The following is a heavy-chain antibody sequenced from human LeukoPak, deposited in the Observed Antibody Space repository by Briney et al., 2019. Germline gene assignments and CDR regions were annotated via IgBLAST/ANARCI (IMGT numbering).Heavy chain of an antibody. D-gene: IGHD1-7*01. CDR3: AREGTGTSQENYFDY. CDR2: IYHSGST. J-gene: IGHJ4*02. CDR1: GGSISSGGYS. Sequence: PSQTLSLTCAVSGGSISSGGYSWSWIRQPPGKGLEWIGYIYHSGSTYYNPSLKSRVTISVDTSKNQFSLKLSSVTAADTAVYYCAREGTGTSQENYFDYWGQGTLVTVSS. V-gene: IGHV4-30-2*05.